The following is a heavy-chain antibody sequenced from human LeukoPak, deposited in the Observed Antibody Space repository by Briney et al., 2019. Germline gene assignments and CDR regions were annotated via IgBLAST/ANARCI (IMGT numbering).Heavy chain of an antibody. V-gene: IGHV3-48*03. J-gene: IGHJ4*02. CDR3: ARAMTTVVTRGLDFDY. CDR1: GFTFSSYE. D-gene: IGHD4-23*01. Sequence: GGSLRPSCAASGFTFSSYEMNWVRQAPGKGLEWVSYISSSGSTIYYADSVKGRFTISRDNAKNSLYLQMNSLRAEDTAVYYCARAMTTVVTRGLDFDYWGQGTLVTVSS. CDR2: ISSSGSTI.